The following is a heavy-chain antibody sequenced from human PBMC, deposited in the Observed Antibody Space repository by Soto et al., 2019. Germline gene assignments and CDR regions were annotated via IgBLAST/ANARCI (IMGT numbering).Heavy chain of an antibody. Sequence: SETLSLPCPVSGASISSYYWSWIRHPPGKGLEWIGYIYYSGSTNYNPSLKSRVTISVDTSKNQFSLKLSSVIAADTAVFYCARMGGGNYYNWFNPWGQGTLVTVSS. CDR1: GASISSYY. V-gene: IGHV4-59*01. CDR2: IYYSGST. J-gene: IGHJ5*02. D-gene: IGHD1-26*01. CDR3: ARMGGGNYYNWFNP.